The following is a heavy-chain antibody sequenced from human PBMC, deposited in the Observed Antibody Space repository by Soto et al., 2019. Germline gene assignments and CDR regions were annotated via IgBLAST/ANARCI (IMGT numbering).Heavy chain of an antibody. V-gene: IGHV3-49*03. J-gene: IGHJ4*02. CDR3: TRDHRENYYDSSGYYPY. CDR1: GFTFGDYA. D-gene: IGHD3-22*01. CDR2: IRSKAYGGTT. Sequence: GGSLRLSCTASGFTFGDYAMSWFRQAPWKGREWGGFIRSKAYGGTTEYAASVKGRFTISRDDSKSIAYLQMNSLKTEDTAVYYCTRDHRENYYDSSGYYPYWGQGTLVTVSS.